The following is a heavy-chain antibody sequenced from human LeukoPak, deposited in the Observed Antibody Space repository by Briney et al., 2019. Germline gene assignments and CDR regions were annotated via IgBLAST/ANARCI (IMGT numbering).Heavy chain of an antibody. D-gene: IGHD3-3*01. V-gene: IGHV3-30*03. J-gene: IGHJ3*02. Sequence: PGRSLRLSCAASQFTFSSYGMHWVRQAPGKGLEWVAVISYDGSNKYYADSVKGRFTISRDNSKNTLFLQMISLRAEDTAVYYCARRRLRFLDFGNLDAFDIWGQGTMVTVSS. CDR3: ARRRLRFLDFGNLDAFDI. CDR2: ISYDGSNK. CDR1: QFTFSSYG.